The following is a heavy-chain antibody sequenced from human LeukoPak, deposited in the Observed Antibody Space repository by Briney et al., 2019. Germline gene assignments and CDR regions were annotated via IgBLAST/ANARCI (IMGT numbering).Heavy chain of an antibody. Sequence: PSETLSLTCTVPGGSISSYYWSWIRQPPGKGLEWIGYIYYSGSTNYNPSLKSRVTISVDTSKNQFSLKLSSVTAADTAVYYCAREGYSYGLYYFDYWGQGTLVTVSS. V-gene: IGHV4-59*01. CDR1: GGSISSYY. CDR2: IYYSGST. D-gene: IGHD5-18*01. J-gene: IGHJ4*02. CDR3: AREGYSYGLYYFDY.